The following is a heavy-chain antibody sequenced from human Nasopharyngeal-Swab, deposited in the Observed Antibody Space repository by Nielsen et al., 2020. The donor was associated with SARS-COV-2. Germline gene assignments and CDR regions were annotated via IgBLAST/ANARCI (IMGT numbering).Heavy chain of an antibody. J-gene: IGHJ5*02. CDR3: ARQEYLNWFDP. CDR1: SGSISSSSYY. CDR2: IYYSGST. Sequence: SETLSLTCTVSSGSISSSSYYWGWIRQPPGKGLEWIGSIYYSGSTYYNPSLKSRVTISVDTSKNQFSLKLSSVTAADTAVYYCARQEYLNWFDPWGQGTLVTVSS. V-gene: IGHV4-39*01. D-gene: IGHD6-6*01.